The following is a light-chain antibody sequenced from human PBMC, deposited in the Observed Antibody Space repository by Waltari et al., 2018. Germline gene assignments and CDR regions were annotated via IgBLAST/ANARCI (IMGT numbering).Light chain of an antibody. CDR1: SPHRASA. J-gene: IGLJ2*01. Sequence: QLAVTPSPPASSSPAASVKPTCPLLSPHRASAIAWHQHQPEKGPRFLMKIDGGGGHTKGDGIPDRFSGFSSGAERYLTISSLQYEDEAAYYCQTWDPDTVVFGGGTKLTV. CDR3: QTWDPDTVV. V-gene: IGLV4-69*01. CDR2: IDGGGGH.